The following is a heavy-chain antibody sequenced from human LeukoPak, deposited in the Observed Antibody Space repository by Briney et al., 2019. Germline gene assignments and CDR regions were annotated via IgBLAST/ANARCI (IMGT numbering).Heavy chain of an antibody. CDR2: ISYDGSNK. CDR1: GFTFSSYG. J-gene: IGHJ5*02. CDR3: AKDRGSGWYAWFDP. V-gene: IGHV3-30*18. Sequence: GRSLRLSCAASGFTFSSYGMHWVRQAPGKGLEWVAVISYDGSNKYYADSVKGRFTISRDNSKNTLYLQMNSLRAEDTAVYYCAKDRGSGWYAWFDPWGHGTLVTVSS. D-gene: IGHD6-19*01.